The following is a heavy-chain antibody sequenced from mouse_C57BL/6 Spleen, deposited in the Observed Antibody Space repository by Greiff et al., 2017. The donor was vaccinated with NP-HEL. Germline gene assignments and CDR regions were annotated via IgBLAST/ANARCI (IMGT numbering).Heavy chain of an antibody. CDR2: IDPSDSET. CDR1: GYTFTSYW. J-gene: IGHJ1*03. D-gene: IGHD1-1*01. CDR3: ARRGKNYYGSSFDWYFDV. Sequence: VQLQQPGAELVRPGSSVKLSCKASGYTFTSYWMHWVKQRPIQGLEWIGNIDPSDSETHYNQKFKDKATLTVAKSSSTAYMQLSSLTSEDSAVYYCARRGKNYYGSSFDWYFDVWGTGTTVTVSS. V-gene: IGHV1-52*01.